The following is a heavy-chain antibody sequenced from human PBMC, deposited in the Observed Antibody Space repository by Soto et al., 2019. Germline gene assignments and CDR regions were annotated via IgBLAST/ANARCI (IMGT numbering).Heavy chain of an antibody. CDR1: GGTFSSYA. CDR2: IIPIFGTA. V-gene: IGHV1-69*01. Sequence: QVQLVQSGAEVRKPGSSVKVSCKASGGTFSSYAISWVRQAPGQGLEWMGGIIPIFGTANYAQKFQGRVTITADESTSTAYMELSSLRSEDTAVYYCARDPHHHGDRPPTFDYGGQGSLVTVSS. CDR3: ARDPHHHGDRPPTFDY. D-gene: IGHD4-17*01. J-gene: IGHJ4*02.